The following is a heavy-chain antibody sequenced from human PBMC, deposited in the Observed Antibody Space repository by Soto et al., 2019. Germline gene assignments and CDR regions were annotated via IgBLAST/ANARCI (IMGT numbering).Heavy chain of an antibody. J-gene: IGHJ4*02. CDR1: GGSFSGNY. CDR3: ARGHLPGGNTFYYDY. D-gene: IGHD2-15*01. V-gene: IGHV4-34*01. Sequence: QVQLQQWGAGLLKPSETLSLTCTVYGGSFSGNYWSWIRQPPGMGLEWIGEISHGGSTNYNPSLKSRVTISVDTSKNQFSLKLSSVTAADTAMYYCARGHLPGGNTFYYDYWGQGTLVTVSS. CDR2: ISHGGST.